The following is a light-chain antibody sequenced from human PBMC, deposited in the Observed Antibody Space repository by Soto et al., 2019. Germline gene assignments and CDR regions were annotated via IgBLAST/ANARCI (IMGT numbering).Light chain of an antibody. V-gene: IGLV3-1*01. J-gene: IGLJ2*01. Sequence: SYELTQPPSVSASPGQTGSITCSGDKLGDKYAYWYQQKPGQSPVLVIYQDNKRPSGIPERFSGSNSGNTATLTISGTQAMDEAHYFCQAWDSNTALFGGGTQLTVL. CDR3: QAWDSNTAL. CDR1: KLGDKY. CDR2: QDN.